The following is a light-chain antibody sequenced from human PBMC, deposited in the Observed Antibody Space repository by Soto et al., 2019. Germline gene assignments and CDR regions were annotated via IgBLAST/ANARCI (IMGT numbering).Light chain of an antibody. Sequence: EIVLTQSPVTLSLSPGERATLSCRASQNISTTYFAWYQQKPGLAPRLLIYGTSNRATGIPDRFSGSGSATEFTLTISRLEPEDFAMYYCQQYGRLPRTFGQGTKLAIK. CDR3: QQYGRLPRT. CDR1: QNISTTY. CDR2: GTS. J-gene: IGKJ2*01. V-gene: IGKV3-20*01.